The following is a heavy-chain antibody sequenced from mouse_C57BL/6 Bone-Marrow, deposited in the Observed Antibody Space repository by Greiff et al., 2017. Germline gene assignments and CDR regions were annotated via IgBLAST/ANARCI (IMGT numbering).Heavy chain of an antibody. D-gene: IGHD1-1*01. CDR3: AFTVVAKGNYCDY. CDR1: GYTFTSYW. CDR2: IHPSDGDT. J-gene: IGHJ2*01. Sequence: QVQLQQPGAELVKPGASVKVSCKASGYTFTSYWMHWVKQRPGQGLEWIGRIHPSDGDTNYNQKFKGKATLTVDKSSSTAYLQLSSLTSEDSAVYYCAFTVVAKGNYCDYWGQGTTLTVSS. V-gene: IGHV1-74*01.